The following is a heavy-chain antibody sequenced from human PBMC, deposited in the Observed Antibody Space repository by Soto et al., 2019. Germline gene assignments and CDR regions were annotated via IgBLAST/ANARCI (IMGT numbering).Heavy chain of an antibody. CDR1: GFTFSSYG. CDR3: AKVKGPFTYDILTGYYSDY. D-gene: IGHD3-9*01. CDR2: ISYDGSNK. J-gene: IGHJ4*02. Sequence: PGGSLRLSCAASGFTFSSYGMHWVRQAPGKGLEWVAVISYDGSNKYYADSVKGRFTISRDNSKNTLYLQMNSLRAEDTAVYYCAKVKGPFTYDILTGYYSDYWGQGTLVTVSS. V-gene: IGHV3-30*18.